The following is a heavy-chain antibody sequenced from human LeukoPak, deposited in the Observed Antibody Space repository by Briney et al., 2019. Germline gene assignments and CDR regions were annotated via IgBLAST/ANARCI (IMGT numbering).Heavy chain of an antibody. CDR3: ARVEHDYVWGSYRRDFDY. V-gene: IGHV4-34*01. CDR1: GGSFSGYY. Sequence: SETLSLTCAVYGGSFSGYYWSWIRQPPGKGLEWIGEINHCGSTNYNPSLKSRVTISVDTSKNQFSLKLSSVTAADTAVYYCARVEHDYVWGSYRRDFDYWGQGTLVTVSS. CDR2: INHCGST. D-gene: IGHD3-16*02. J-gene: IGHJ4*02.